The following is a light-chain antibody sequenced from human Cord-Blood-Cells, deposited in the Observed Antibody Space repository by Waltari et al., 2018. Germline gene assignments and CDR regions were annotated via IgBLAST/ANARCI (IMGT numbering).Light chain of an antibody. V-gene: IGKV1-5*03. CDR2: KAS. CDR1: QSISSW. CDR3: QQYNSYSRYS. J-gene: IGKJ2*03. Sequence: DIQMTQSPSTLSASVGDRVTIPCRASQSISSWLAWYQQKPGKAPKLLIYKASSLESGVQSRFSGSGSGTECTLTISSLQPDDFATYYCQQYNSYSRYSFGQGTKLEIK.